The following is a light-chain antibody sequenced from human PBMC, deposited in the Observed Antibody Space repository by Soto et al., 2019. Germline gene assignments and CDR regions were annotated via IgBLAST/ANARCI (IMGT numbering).Light chain of an antibody. CDR3: QQYNDYPIT. CDR2: AAS. V-gene: IGKV1-16*02. CDR1: QYIGRY. J-gene: IGKJ5*01. Sequence: IQMNQSPSSLSASVGDRVAITCRAGQYIGRYLNWYQQKPGKAPKSLIYAASTLQSGVPSQFSGSRSGTDFTLTISSLQPEDFATYYCQQYNDYPITFGQGTRLEIK.